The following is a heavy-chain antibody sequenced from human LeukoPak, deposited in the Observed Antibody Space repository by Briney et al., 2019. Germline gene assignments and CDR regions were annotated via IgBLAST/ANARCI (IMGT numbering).Heavy chain of an antibody. V-gene: IGHV1-18*01. CDR1: GYPFTSYG. Sequence: ASVKVSCKASGYPFTSYGITWLRQAPGQGLEWMGWISGYNGNTNYAQKLQGRVTLTTDTSTTTAYMELRSLRSDDTAVYYCARDGYDWGSYLPGYWGQGTPVTVSS. CDR2: ISGYNGNT. J-gene: IGHJ4*02. CDR3: ARDGYDWGSYLPGY. D-gene: IGHD3-16*02.